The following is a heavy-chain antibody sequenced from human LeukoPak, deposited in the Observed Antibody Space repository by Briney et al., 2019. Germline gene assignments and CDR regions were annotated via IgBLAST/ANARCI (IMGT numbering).Heavy chain of an antibody. CDR3: ASRLSSSWYEYYFDY. CDR2: ISSSGSTI. V-gene: IGHV3-11*01. Sequence: GGSLRLSCAASGFTFSDYYMSWIRQAPGKGLERVSYISSSGSTICYADPVKGRFTISRDNAKNSLYLQMNSLRAEDTAVYYCASRLSSSWYEYYFDYWGQGTLVTVSS. J-gene: IGHJ4*02. D-gene: IGHD6-13*01. CDR1: GFTFSDYY.